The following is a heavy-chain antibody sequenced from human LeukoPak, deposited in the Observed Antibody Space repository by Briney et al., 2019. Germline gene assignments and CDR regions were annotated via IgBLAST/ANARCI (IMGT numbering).Heavy chain of an antibody. CDR3: AELGITMIGGV. J-gene: IGHJ6*04. Sequence: GGSLRLSCAASGFTFSTYGINWVRQAPEKGLEWVSGISGSGGTAYYADSVKGRFTISRDNSKNTVYLQMNSLRAEDTAVYYCAELGITMIGGVWGKGTTVTISS. CDR2: ISGSGGTA. D-gene: IGHD3-10*02. CDR1: GFTFSTYG. V-gene: IGHV3-23*01.